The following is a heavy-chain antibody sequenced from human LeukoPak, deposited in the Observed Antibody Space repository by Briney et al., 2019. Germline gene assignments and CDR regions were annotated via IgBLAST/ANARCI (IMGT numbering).Heavy chain of an antibody. V-gene: IGHV1-2*02. Sequence: PGASVKVSCKASGYTFTGYYMHWVRQAPGQGLEWMGWINPNSGGTNYAQKFQGRVTMTRDTSISTAYMELSRLRSDDTAGYYCARAMVRISKNWFDPWGQGTLVTVSS. CDR1: GYTFTGYY. CDR3: ARAMVRISKNWFDP. J-gene: IGHJ5*02. CDR2: INPNSGGT. D-gene: IGHD3-10*01.